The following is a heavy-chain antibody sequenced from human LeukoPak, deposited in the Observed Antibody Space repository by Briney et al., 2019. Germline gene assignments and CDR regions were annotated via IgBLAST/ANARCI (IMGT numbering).Heavy chain of an antibody. Sequence: GGSLRLSCAASGFTFDDYGMSWVRQAPGKGLEWVSGLNGDGGSTGYADSVKGRSTISRDNAKNSLYLQMNRLRAEDTALYYLARDCEKGGDCPYYFDYWGQGTLVTVSS. CDR2: LNGDGGST. D-gene: IGHD2-21*02. CDR1: GFTFDDYG. J-gene: IGHJ4*02. CDR3: ARDCEKGGDCPYYFDY. V-gene: IGHV3-20*04.